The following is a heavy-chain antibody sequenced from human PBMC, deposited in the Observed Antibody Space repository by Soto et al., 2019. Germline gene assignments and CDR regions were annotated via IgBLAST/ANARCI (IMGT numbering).Heavy chain of an antibody. CDR3: AHSLGYCSGGSCEGWFDP. V-gene: IGHV2-5*02. CDR2: IYWDDDK. Sequence: SGPTLVNPTPTLTLTCTFSGFSLSTSGVGVGWIRQPPGKALEWLALIYWDDDKRYSPSLKSRLTITKDTSKNQVVLTMTNMDPVDTATYYCAHSLGYCSGGSCEGWFDPWGQGTLVTVSS. CDR1: GFSLSTSGVG. D-gene: IGHD2-15*01. J-gene: IGHJ5*02.